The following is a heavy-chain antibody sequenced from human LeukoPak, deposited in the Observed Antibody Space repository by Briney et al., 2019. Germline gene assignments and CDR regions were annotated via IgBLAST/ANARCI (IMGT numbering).Heavy chain of an antibody. CDR3: ARAIDYGSGSRKNNWFDP. CDR1: GYTFTSYG. V-gene: IGHV1-18*01. Sequence: ASVKVSCKASGYTFTSYGISWVRQAPGQGFEWMGWISAYNGNTNYAQKLQGRVTMTTDTSTSTAYMELRSLRSDDTAVYYCARAIDYGSGSRKNNWFDPWGQGTLVTVSS. CDR2: ISAYNGNT. D-gene: IGHD3-10*01. J-gene: IGHJ5*02.